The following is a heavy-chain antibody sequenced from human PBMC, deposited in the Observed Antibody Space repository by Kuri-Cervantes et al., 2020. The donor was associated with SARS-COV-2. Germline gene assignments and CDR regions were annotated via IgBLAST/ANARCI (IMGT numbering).Heavy chain of an antibody. CDR1: GGSISSSSHY. CDR2: IYYSGST. D-gene: IGHD2-21*01. CDR3: ARGPNNCGGDCYIDY. V-gene: IGHV4-39*01. J-gene: IGHJ4*02. Sequence: SETLSLTCTVSGGSISSSSHYWGWIRQPPGKGLEWIGSIYYSGSTYHNPSLKSRVTISVDTSKNQFSLKLSSVTAADTAVYYCARGPNNCGGDCYIDYWGQGTLVTVSS.